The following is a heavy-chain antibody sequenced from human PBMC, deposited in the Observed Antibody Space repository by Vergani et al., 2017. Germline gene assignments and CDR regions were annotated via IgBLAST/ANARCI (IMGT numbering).Heavy chain of an antibody. CDR2: VSTGTKSQ. V-gene: IGHV3-48*01. J-gene: IGHJ3*01. Sequence: EVHLVESGGGLVQPGGSLRLSCAASGFTFSSYSMNWVRQAPGKGLEWVSFVSTGTKSQSYAESVKGRFTISRDSAKNSLYLQMDSLRAEDTAVYYCAREYSSTSGRAFDFWGQGTKVTVSS. CDR3: AREYSSTSGRAFDF. CDR1: GFTFSSYS. D-gene: IGHD2-2*01.